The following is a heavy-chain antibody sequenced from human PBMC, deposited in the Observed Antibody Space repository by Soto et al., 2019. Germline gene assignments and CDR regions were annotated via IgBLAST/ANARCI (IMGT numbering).Heavy chain of an antibody. J-gene: IGHJ4*02. CDR1: GYTFTSYA. CDR3: ARSIVVVTALDY. CDR2: INAGNGNT. V-gene: IGHV1-3*05. D-gene: IGHD2-21*02. Sequence: QVQLVQSGAEEKKPGASVKVSCKASGYTFTSYAMHWVRQAPGQRLEWMGWINAGNGNTKYSQKFQGRVTITRDISASTAYMELSSLRSEDTAVYYCARSIVVVTALDYWGQGTLVTVSS.